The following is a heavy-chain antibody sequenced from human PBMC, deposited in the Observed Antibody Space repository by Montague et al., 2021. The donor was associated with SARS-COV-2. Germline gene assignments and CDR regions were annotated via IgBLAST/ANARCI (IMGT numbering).Heavy chain of an antibody. Sequence: SETLSLTCVLYGGSFSGDNWSWIRQPPGKGLEWIGSIYYRGSTYYNPSLKSRVFISVDTSKNQLSLTLTSVTAADTAVYYCATQEDPSGWIPGPFDFWGQGTLLSVSS. CDR1: GGSFSGDN. D-gene: IGHD6-19*01. CDR2: IYYRGST. V-gene: IGHV4-34*01. CDR3: ATQEDPSGWIPGPFDF. J-gene: IGHJ4*02.